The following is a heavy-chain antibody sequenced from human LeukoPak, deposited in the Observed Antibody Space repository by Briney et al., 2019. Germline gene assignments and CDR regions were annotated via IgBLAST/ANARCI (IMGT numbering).Heavy chain of an antibody. Sequence: GGSLRLSCEASGFTLSFYSMHWVRQAPGKGLEWVSYISSSGSTMYYADSVKGRFTISRDNAKKSLYLQMDSLRAEDTAVYYCARDVVATTGYYYYGMDVWGQGTTVTVSS. V-gene: IGHV3-48*04. CDR1: GFTLSFYS. J-gene: IGHJ6*02. CDR3: ARDVVATTGYYYYGMDV. CDR2: ISSSGSTM. D-gene: IGHD5-12*01.